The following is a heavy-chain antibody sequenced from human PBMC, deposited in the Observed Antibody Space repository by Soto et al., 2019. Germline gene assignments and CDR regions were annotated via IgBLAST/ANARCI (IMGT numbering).Heavy chain of an antibody. CDR3: ARDFTDSSGPTLGMGV. CDR2: ISKDSGRAT. CDR1: GFIFRDWF. J-gene: IGHJ6*02. D-gene: IGHD6-19*01. V-gene: IGHV3-11*01. Sequence: GGSLRLSCAASGFIFRDWFMSWIRQAPGKGLEWISYISKDSGRATRYADSVKGRFTISRDNAKNSLFLQMNNLTVEDTAVYYCARDFTDSSGPTLGMGVWGQGTTVTVSS.